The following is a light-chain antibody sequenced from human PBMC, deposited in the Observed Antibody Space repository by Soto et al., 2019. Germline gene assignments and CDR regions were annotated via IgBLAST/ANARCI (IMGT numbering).Light chain of an antibody. Sequence: IQMTQSPSSLSASVGDRVTITCRASQSISSYLNWYQQKPGKAPKLLIYAASTLQSGVPSRFSGSGSGTDFTLTITSLQSEDFALYYCQQYHNLWTFGRGTKVDIK. J-gene: IGKJ1*01. V-gene: IGKV1-39*01. CDR3: QQYHNLWT. CDR1: QSISSY. CDR2: AAS.